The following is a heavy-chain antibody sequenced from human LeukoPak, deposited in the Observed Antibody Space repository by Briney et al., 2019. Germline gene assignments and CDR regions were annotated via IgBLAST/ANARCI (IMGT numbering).Heavy chain of an antibody. Sequence: KPSGTLSLTCAVSGGSISSNNWWIWVRQPPGKGLEWIGEIYHSGSTNYNPSLKSRVTISVDKSKNQFSLKLSSVTAADTAVYYCARGSVDFWSGYYAGTPYYYMDVWGKGTTVTVSS. D-gene: IGHD3-3*01. CDR2: IYHSGST. J-gene: IGHJ6*03. V-gene: IGHV4-4*02. CDR3: ARGSVDFWSGYYAGTPYYYMDV. CDR1: GGSISSNNW.